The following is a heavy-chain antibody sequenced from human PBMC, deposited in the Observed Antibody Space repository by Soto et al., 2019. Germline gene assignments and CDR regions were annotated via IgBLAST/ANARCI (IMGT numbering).Heavy chain of an antibody. CDR1: GFSLSNARMG. D-gene: IGHD4-17*01. V-gene: IGHV2-26*01. CDR2: IFSNDEE. Sequence: QVTLKESGPVLVKPTETLTLTCTVSGFSLSNARMGVSWIRQPPGKALEWLAHIFSNDEESYSSSLKSSLTISKDTSKIQVVLTMTNMDPVDTATYYCARIRGVRRVTVKNYRDAFDIWGQGTMVTVSS. J-gene: IGHJ3*02. CDR3: ARIRGVRRVTVKNYRDAFDI.